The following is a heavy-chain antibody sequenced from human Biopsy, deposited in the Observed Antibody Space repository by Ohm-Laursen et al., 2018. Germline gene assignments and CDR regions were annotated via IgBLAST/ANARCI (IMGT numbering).Heavy chain of an antibody. D-gene: IGHD1-20*01. V-gene: IGHV4-59*12. CDR1: GGSIISYY. CDR3: ARGSNWNDWSFDY. CDR2: VYNGGIT. Sequence: GTLSLTCSVSGGSIISYYWTWIRQPPGKGLEWIGHVYNGGITNYNSSLKSRVTISVDTSKNQFSLKLNSVTAADTVVYYCARGSNWNDWSFDYWGQGTVVTVPS. J-gene: IGHJ4*02.